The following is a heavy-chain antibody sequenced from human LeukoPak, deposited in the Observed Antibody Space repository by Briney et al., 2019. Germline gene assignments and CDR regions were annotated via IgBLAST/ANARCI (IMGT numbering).Heavy chain of an antibody. J-gene: IGHJ4*02. CDR2: IYYTGSI. V-gene: IGHV4-59*01. CDR3: ATWGIAVAGTFDY. D-gene: IGHD6-19*01. CDR1: GGSISRNY. Sequence: SETLSLTCTVSGGSISRNYWSWIRKPPGKGLQWIGYIYYTGSINYNPSLKSRVTISVDTSKNQFSLRLSSVTAADTAVYYCATWGIAVAGTFDYWGQGTLVTVST.